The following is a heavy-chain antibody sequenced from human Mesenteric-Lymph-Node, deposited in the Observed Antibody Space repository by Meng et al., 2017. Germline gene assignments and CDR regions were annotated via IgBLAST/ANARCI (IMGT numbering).Heavy chain of an antibody. V-gene: IGHV1-69*13. J-gene: IGHJ5*02. CDR3: ARDRPNWGYNWFDP. Sequence: SVKVSCKASGGTFSSYAIGWVRQAPGQGLEWMGGIIPIFGTANYAQKFQGRVTITADESTSTAYMELSSLRSEDTAVYYCARDRPNWGYNWFDPWGQGTLVTVSS. CDR1: GGTFSSYA. CDR2: IIPIFGTA. D-gene: IGHD7-27*01.